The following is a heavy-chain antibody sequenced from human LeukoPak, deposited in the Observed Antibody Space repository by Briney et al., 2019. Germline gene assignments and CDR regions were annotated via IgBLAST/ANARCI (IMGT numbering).Heavy chain of an antibody. V-gene: IGHV3-23*01. CDR1: EFTFSSYA. D-gene: IGHD3-10*01. CDR2: ISVSGGST. J-gene: IGHJ4*02. CDR3: ANNLVLLWFGELPHGFDY. Sequence: GGSLTLPCAASEFTFSSYAMIWVRQAPGKGLEGVSAISVSGGSTYYAVSVKGRFTISRDNSKDPLYLQMNSLRAEDTAVYYCANNLVLLWFGELPHGFDYWGQGTLVTVSS.